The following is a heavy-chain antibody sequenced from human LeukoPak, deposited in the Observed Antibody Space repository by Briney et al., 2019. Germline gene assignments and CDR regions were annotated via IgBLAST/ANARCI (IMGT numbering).Heavy chain of an antibody. CDR1: GYTFTSTY. V-gene: IGHV1-2*02. Sequence: ASVRVSCKASGYTFTSTYTHWGRHCPGQGLEWRGWINPNSVATHNAQTSQGRVTMTTDTSISTPYMGQGRSRSHTTPANNWPTDADYHAFDIWGQGTMVTVSS. D-gene: IGHD4-11*01. J-gene: IGHJ3*02. CDR3: PTDADYHAFDI. CDR2: INPNSVAT.